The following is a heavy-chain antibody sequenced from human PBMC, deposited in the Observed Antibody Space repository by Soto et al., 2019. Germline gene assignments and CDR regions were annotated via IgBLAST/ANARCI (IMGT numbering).Heavy chain of an antibody. Sequence: QVQLVQSGAEVKKPGSSVKVSCKASGGTFSSYAISWVRQAPGQGLEWMGGIIPIFGTANYAQKFQGRVTITADDSTRPDYMELSSLRSQDNAVYYCARPPRYYYDSSCQSAWCDPWGQGTLVTVSS. CDR1: GGTFSSYA. J-gene: IGHJ5*02. V-gene: IGHV1-69*12. D-gene: IGHD3-22*01. CDR3: ARPPRYYYDSSCQSAWCDP. CDR2: IIPIFGTA.